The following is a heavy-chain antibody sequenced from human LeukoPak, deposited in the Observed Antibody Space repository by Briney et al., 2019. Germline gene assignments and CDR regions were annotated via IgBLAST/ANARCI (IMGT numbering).Heavy chain of an antibody. Sequence: PGGSLRLSCAASGFTFSSYGMHWVRQAPGGGPEWLANINKDGSEEYYADSVKGRFTISRDNAKNSLYLQMNSLRAEDTAVYYCARDAVRGGDCDYWGQGTLVAVSS. V-gene: IGHV3-7*01. CDR1: GFTFSSYG. J-gene: IGHJ4*02. D-gene: IGHD2-21*02. CDR3: ARDAVRGGDCDY. CDR2: INKDGSEE.